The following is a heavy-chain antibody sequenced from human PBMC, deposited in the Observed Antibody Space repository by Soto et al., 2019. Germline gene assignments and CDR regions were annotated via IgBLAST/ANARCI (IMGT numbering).Heavy chain of an antibody. Sequence: EAQLVESGGGLVQPGGSLRLSCAASGFTFSSYSMHWVCQAPGKGLEWVSYISSSSSTIHYADSVKGRFTISRDNAKNSLYLHMNSLRAEDTAVYNCASGRVVGAYDYWGQGTLVTVSS. CDR3: ASGRVVGAYDY. D-gene: IGHD2-15*01. J-gene: IGHJ4*02. V-gene: IGHV3-48*01. CDR2: ISSSSSTI. CDR1: GFTFSSYS.